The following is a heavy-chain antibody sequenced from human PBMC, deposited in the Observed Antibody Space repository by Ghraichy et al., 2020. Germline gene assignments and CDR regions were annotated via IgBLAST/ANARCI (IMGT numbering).Heavy chain of an antibody. J-gene: IGHJ4*02. CDR1: GYTFTGYY. V-gene: IGHV1-2*02. D-gene: IGHD2-2*01. Sequence: ASVKVSCKASGYTFTGYYMHWVRQAPGQGLEWMGWINPNSGGTNYAQKFQGRVTMTRDTSISTAYMELSRLRSDDTAVYYCARGNCSSTSCYVKYWGQGTLVTVSS. CDR2: INPNSGGT. CDR3: ARGNCSSTSCYVKY.